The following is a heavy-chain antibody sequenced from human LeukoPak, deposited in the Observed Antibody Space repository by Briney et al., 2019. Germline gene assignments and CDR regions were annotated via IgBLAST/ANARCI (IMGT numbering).Heavy chain of an antibody. D-gene: IGHD1-26*01. J-gene: IGHJ4*02. V-gene: IGHV1-18*01. CDR1: GYTFTDIG. CDR2: ISSYSGST. CDR3: ARGATTDY. Sequence: TSVKVSCKTSGYTFTDIGITWVRQAPGQGLEWVGWISSYSGSTEHALKLQGRVTMTTETSTNTAYMELRSLRSDDTAVYYCARGATTDYWGQGTLVTVSS.